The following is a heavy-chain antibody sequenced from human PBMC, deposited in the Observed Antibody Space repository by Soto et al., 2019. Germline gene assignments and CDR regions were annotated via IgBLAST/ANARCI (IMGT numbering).Heavy chain of an antibody. Sequence: PGGSLSLSCAASGFTFSNAWMNWARQAPGKAVEWVGRINSKTDCETTVYAAPVKGRFTISRDDSKNTLYLQMNSLKTEDIALYYFTTLSITIFGVVLMDVWGQGTTVTVSS. J-gene: IGHJ6*02. CDR1: GFTFSNAW. V-gene: IGHV3-15*07. D-gene: IGHD3-3*01. CDR2: INSKTDCETT. CDR3: TTLSITIFGVVLMDV.